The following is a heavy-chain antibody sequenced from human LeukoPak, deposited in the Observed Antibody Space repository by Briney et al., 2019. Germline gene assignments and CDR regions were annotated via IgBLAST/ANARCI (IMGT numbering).Heavy chain of an antibody. D-gene: IGHD6-13*01. CDR2: IIPMLDRE. Sequence: SVKVSCKASGGTFSSYAISWVRQAPGQGLEWVGGIIPMLDRESYGEKFQGRVTITTDESTTTAYMEMSSLRSEDTAIYYCARDRAGTFDHWGQGTLVTVSS. J-gene: IGHJ4*02. CDR1: GGTFSSYA. V-gene: IGHV1-69*05. CDR3: ARDRAGTFDH.